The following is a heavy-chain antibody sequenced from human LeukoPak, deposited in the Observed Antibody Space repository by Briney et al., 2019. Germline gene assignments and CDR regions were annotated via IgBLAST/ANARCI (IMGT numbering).Heavy chain of an antibody. V-gene: IGHV3-30*18. CDR3: AKAGIVGATIFDY. CDR1: GFTFSSYG. D-gene: IGHD1-26*01. CDR2: ISYDGSNK. J-gene: IGHJ4*02. Sequence: AGGSLRLSCAASGFTFSSYGMHWVRQAPGKGLEWVAVISYDGSNKYYADSVKGRFTISRDNSKNTLYLQMNSLRAEDTAVYYCAKAGIVGATIFDYWGQGTLVTVSS.